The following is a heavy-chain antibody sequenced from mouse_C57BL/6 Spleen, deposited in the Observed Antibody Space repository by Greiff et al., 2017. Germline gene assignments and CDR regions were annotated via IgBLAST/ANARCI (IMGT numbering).Heavy chain of an antibody. CDR1: GYTFTSYG. J-gene: IGHJ2*01. CDR3: ASGGYGSSHY. CDR2: IYPRSGNT. D-gene: IGHD1-1*01. V-gene: IGHV1-81*01. Sequence: VQLVESGAELARPGASVKLSCKASGYTFTSYGISWVKQRTGQGLEWIGEIYPRSGNTYYNEKFKGKATLTADKSSSTAYMELRGLTSEDSAVYICASGGYGSSHYWGQGTTLTVSA.